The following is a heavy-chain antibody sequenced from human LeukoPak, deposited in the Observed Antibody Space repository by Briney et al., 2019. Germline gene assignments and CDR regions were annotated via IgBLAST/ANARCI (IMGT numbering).Heavy chain of an antibody. CDR1: GYTFTSYY. CDR2: INPSGGST. V-gene: IGHV1-46*01. CDR3: AREAVAGTGPAHFDY. D-gene: IGHD6-19*01. Sequence: ASVKVSCKASGYTFTSYYMHWVRQAPGQGLEWMGIINPSGGSTSYAQKFQGRVTMTRDTSTSTVYMELSSLRSEGTAVYYCAREAVAGTGPAHFDYWGQGTLVTVSS. J-gene: IGHJ4*02.